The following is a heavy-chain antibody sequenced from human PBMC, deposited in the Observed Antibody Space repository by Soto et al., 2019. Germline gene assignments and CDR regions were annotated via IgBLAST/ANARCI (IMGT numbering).Heavy chain of an antibody. D-gene: IGHD5-18*01. CDR3: ARPVTRGYSYGCDY. CDR1: RGTNSCNA. Sequence: PVKPTCKDRRGTNSCNALSWLRQAHGQGLEWMGGIIPIFGTANYAQKFQGRVTITADESTSTAYMELSSLRSEDTAVYYCARPVTRGYSYGCDYWGQGTLVTVSS. J-gene: IGHJ4*02. CDR2: IIPIFGTA. V-gene: IGHV1-69*13.